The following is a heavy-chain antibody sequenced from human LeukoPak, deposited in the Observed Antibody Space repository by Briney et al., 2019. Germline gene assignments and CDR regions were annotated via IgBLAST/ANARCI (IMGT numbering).Heavy chain of an antibody. D-gene: IGHD3-10*01. J-gene: IGHJ3*02. Sequence: GGSLRLSCAASGFTFSSYGMSWVRQAPGKGLEWVSGINWNGGSTGYADSVKGRFTISRDNAKNSLCLQMNSLRAEDTALYHCAKGLTPFMGFGEFSSAFDIWGQGTMVTVSS. V-gene: IGHV3-20*01. CDR2: INWNGGST. CDR1: GFTFSSYG. CDR3: AKGLTPFMGFGEFSSAFDI.